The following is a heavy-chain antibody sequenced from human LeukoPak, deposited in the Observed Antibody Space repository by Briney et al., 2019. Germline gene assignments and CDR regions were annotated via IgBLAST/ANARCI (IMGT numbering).Heavy chain of an antibody. CDR2: MNPNSGNT. CDR1: GYTFTSYD. V-gene: IGHV1-8*01. Sequence: ASVKVSCKASGYTFTSYDINWVRQATGQGPEWMGWMNPNSGNTGYAQKFQGRVTMTRNTSISTAYMELSSLRSEDTAVYYCARVMTSGYDLVFGYWGQGTLVTVSS. D-gene: IGHD5-12*01. J-gene: IGHJ4*02. CDR3: ARVMTSGYDLVFGY.